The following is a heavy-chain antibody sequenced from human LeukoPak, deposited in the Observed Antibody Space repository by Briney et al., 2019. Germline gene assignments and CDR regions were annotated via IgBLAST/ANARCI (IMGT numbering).Heavy chain of an antibody. D-gene: IGHD3-22*01. CDR3: AKRDDSGGNLVDL. V-gene: IGHV4-39*02. J-gene: IGHJ4*02. CDR2: IYYSGST. CDR1: GGSIRSGSHY. Sequence: SETLSLTCTVSGGSIRSGSHYWAWLRQPPGKGLEWIGSIYYSGSTYYNPSLENRVTISIDTSKNHFSLKLSSLSAADTSVYYCAKRDDSGGNLVDLWGQGTLVTV.